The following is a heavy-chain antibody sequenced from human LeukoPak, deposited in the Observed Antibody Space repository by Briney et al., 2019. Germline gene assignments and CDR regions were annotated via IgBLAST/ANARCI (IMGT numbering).Heavy chain of an antibody. Sequence: GGSLRLSCAASGFTFSSYSMNWVRQAPGKGLEWVSSISSSSSYIYYADSVKGRFTISRDNAKNSLYLQMNSLRAEDTAVYYCARVPMRITIFGVIHDLDLWGRGTLVTVSS. D-gene: IGHD3-3*01. V-gene: IGHV3-21*04. CDR2: ISSSSSYI. CDR3: ARVPMRITIFGVIHDLDL. CDR1: GFTFSSYS. J-gene: IGHJ2*01.